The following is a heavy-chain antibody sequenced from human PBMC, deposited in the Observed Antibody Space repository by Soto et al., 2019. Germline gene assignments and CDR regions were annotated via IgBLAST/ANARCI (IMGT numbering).Heavy chain of an antibody. Sequence: GGSLRLSCTASGFTFSHAWMNCVRQAPGKGLEWVGRIRSKSDGGTPDYAAPVKGRFSISRDDSKNTLYLQMNSLKTEYTAVSAAVTDLSFRKNWF. V-gene: IGHV3-15*07. J-gene: IGHJ5*01. D-gene: IGHD2-2*01. CDR2: IRSKSDGGTP. CDR3: VTDLSFRKNWF. CDR1: GFTFSHAW.